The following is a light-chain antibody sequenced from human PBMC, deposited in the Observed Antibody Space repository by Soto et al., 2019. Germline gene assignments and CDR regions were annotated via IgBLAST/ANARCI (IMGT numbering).Light chain of an antibody. J-gene: IGKJ3*01. CDR1: PGISSY. CDR3: QQYYTYPRT. CDR2: AAS. V-gene: IGKV1-8*01. Sequence: AIRMTQSPSSLPASTGDRVIITCRASPGISSYLAWYQQRPGKAPKLLIYAASTLQSGVPSRFSGSGSGTDFTLTISCLQSEDFATYYCQQYYTYPRTFGPGTKVDIK.